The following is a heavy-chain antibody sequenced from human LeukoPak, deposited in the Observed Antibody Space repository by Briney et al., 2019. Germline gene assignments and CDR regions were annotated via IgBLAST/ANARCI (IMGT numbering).Heavy chain of an antibody. J-gene: IGHJ4*02. CDR1: GFSFSSYA. Sequence: GGSLRLSCAASGFSFSSYAMSWVRQAPGKGLEWVSAISGSGGSTYYADSVKGRFTISRDNSKNTLYLQMNSLRAEDTAVYYCAKDTAMYLMGYFDYWGQGTLVTVSS. CDR3: AKDTAMYLMGYFDY. CDR2: ISGSGGST. V-gene: IGHV3-23*01. D-gene: IGHD5-18*01.